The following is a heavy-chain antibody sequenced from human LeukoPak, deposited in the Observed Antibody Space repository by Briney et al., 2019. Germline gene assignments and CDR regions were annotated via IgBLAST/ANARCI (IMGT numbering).Heavy chain of an antibody. CDR2: IWYDGSDK. CDR3: ARVWFGELFFDS. V-gene: IGHV3-33*08. J-gene: IGHJ4*02. CDR1: GFTFSSYA. D-gene: IGHD3-10*01. Sequence: PGGSLRLSCAASGFTFSSYAMHWVRQAPGKGLEWVALIWYDGSDKYYADSVKGRFTISRDNSKNTLYLQMNSLRAEDTAVYYCARVWFGELFFDSWGQGTLVTVSS.